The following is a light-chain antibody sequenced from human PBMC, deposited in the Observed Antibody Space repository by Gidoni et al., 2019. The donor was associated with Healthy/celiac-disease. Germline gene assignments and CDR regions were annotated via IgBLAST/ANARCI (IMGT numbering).Light chain of an antibody. CDR3: QQYGSSPLT. J-gene: IGKJ4*01. CDR1: QSVSSSY. CDR2: GAS. V-gene: IGKV3-20*01. Sequence: ESVLTQSPGTLSLSPGERATLSCRASQSVSSSYLAWYQQKPGQAPRLLLYGASSRATGIPDRFSGSGSGTDFTLTISRLEPEDFAVYYCQQYGSSPLTFGGGTKVEIQ.